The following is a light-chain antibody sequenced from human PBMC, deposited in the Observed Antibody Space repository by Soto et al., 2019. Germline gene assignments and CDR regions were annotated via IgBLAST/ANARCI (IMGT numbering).Light chain of an antibody. J-gene: IGKJ4*01. Sequence: EIVMTQSPATLSVSPGERATLSCRASQSVSSRLAWYQQKPGQTPRLLIYGVSTRATGVPVRFSGSGSGTEFTLTISSLQSEDFAVYYCPQYNNWPLTFGGGNKVEIK. CDR1: QSVSSR. CDR3: PQYNNWPLT. CDR2: GVS. V-gene: IGKV3-15*01.